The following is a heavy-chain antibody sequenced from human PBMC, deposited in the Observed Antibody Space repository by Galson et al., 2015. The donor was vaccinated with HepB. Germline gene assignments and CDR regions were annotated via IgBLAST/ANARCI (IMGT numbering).Heavy chain of an antibody. CDR1: GYTFTGYY. Sequence: SVKVSCKASGYTFTGYYMHWVRQAPGQGLEWMGRINPNSGGTNYAQKFQGRVTMTRDTSISTAYMELSRLRSDDTAVYYCARDAEDCSGGSCYWDLRYWGQGTLVTVSS. D-gene: IGHD2-15*01. J-gene: IGHJ4*02. V-gene: IGHV1-2*06. CDR2: INPNSGGT. CDR3: ARDAEDCSGGSCYWDLRY.